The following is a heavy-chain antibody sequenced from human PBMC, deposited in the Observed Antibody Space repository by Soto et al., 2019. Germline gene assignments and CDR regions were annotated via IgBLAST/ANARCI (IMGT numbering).Heavy chain of an antibody. V-gene: IGHV3-53*01. CDR2: ICSGGST. D-gene: IGHD5-18*01. Sequence: PGGSLRLSCAASGVTVSSNYMSWVRQAPGKGLEWVSVICSGGSTSYADSVKGRFTISRDNSKNTLYLQMNSLRAEDTAVYYCARGPQRHYGYGGGDAFDSWGQGTMVTVAS. CDR3: ARGPQRHYGYGGGDAFDS. CDR1: GVTVSSNY. J-gene: IGHJ3*01.